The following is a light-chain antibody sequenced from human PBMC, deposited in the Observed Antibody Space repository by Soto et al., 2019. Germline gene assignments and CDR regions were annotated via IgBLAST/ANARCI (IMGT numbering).Light chain of an antibody. CDR3: LQYDNSPLYT. Sequence: EIVLTQSAGTLSLSPGVRATLSCGASQSVSSSYLAWYQQKPGQAPRLLMYGASTRATGISDRLSGSGSATDFSLTISRLEPEDFAVYYCLQYDNSPLYTFGQGTKVDIK. J-gene: IGKJ2*01. CDR2: GAS. CDR1: QSVSSSY. V-gene: IGKV3-20*01.